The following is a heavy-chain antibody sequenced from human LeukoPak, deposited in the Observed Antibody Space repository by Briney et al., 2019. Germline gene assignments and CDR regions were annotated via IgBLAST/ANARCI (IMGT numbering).Heavy chain of an antibody. V-gene: IGHV4-61*02. CDR2: IYTSGST. CDR1: GGSLSSGSYY. D-gene: IGHD2-15*01. Sequence: PSQTLSLTCTVSGGSLSSGSYYWSWIRQPAGKGLEWIGRIYTSGSTNYNPSLKSRVTISVDTSKNQFSLKLSSVTAADTAVYYCASQYCSGGSCPEYGGAYLDHFDYWGQGTLVTVSS. J-gene: IGHJ4*02. CDR3: ASQYCSGGSCPEYGGAYLDHFDY.